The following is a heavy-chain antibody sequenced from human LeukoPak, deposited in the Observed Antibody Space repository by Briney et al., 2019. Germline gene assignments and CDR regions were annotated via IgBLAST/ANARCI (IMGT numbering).Heavy chain of an antibody. CDR1: GFTFSSYA. CDR3: ARVLGEYQLLSGMDV. J-gene: IGHJ6*02. D-gene: IGHD2-2*01. V-gene: IGHV3-30-3*01. Sequence: GESLRLSCAASGFTFSSYAMHWVRQAPGKGLEWVAVISYDGSNKYYADSVKGRFTISRDNSKNTLYLQMNSLRAEDTAVYYCARVLGEYQLLSGMDVWGQGTTVTVPS. CDR2: ISYDGSNK.